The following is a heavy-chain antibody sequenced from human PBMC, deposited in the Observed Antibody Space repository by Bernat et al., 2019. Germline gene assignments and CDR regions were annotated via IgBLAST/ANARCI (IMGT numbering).Heavy chain of an antibody. J-gene: IGHJ6*02. CDR1: GYTFTGYY. CDR2: INPNSGGT. D-gene: IGHD2-2*01. CDR3: ASRGCSSTSCPERPRYYYYGMDV. Sequence: QVQLVQSGAEVKKPGASVKVSCKASGYTFTGYYMHWVRQAPGQGLESMGWINPNSGGTNYAQKFQGRVTMTRDTSISTAYMELSRLRSDDTAVYYCASRGCSSTSCPERPRYYYYGMDVWGQGTTVTVSS. V-gene: IGHV1-2*02.